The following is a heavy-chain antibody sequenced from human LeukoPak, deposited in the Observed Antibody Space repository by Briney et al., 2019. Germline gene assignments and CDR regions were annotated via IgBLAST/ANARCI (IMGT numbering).Heavy chain of an antibody. Sequence: GGSLRLSCAASGFTFSSYSMNWVRQAPGKGLEWVSSISSSSSYIYYADSVKGRFTISRDNAKNSLYLQMNSLRAEDTAVYYCARDGGYTGSREYYFDYWGQGTLVTVSS. J-gene: IGHJ4*02. CDR3: ARDGGYTGSREYYFDY. CDR1: GFTFSSYS. D-gene: IGHD5-12*01. CDR2: ISSSSSYI. V-gene: IGHV3-21*01.